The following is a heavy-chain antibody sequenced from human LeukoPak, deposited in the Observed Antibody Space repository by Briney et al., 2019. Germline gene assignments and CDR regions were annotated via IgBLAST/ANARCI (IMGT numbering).Heavy chain of an antibody. J-gene: IGHJ4*02. CDR2: IREDGSDK. CDR1: GFTFRNYW. CDR3: ARDGGSRIEY. V-gene: IGHV3-7*01. Sequence: GGSLRLSCAASGFTFRNYWMSWVRQAPGKGLEWVANIREDGSDKYYVDSVKGRFTISRDNAKNSLYLQMNSLRAEDTAVYYCARDGGSRIEYRGQGTLVTVSS. D-gene: IGHD6-13*01.